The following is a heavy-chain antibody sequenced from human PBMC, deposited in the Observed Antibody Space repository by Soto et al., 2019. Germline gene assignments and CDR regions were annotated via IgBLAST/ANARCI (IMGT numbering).Heavy chain of an antibody. CDR3: AKGQGRYYDSSGYRTSISPPHYYYYYGMDV. J-gene: IGHJ6*02. CDR1: GFTFSSYA. V-gene: IGHV3-23*01. D-gene: IGHD3-22*01. CDR2: ISGSGGST. Sequence: PGGSLRLSCAASGFTFSSYAMSWVRQAPGKGLEWVSAISGSGGSTYYADSVKGRFTISRDNSKNTMYLQMNSLRAEDTAVYYCAKGQGRYYDSSGYRTSISPPHYYYYYGMDVWGQGTTVTVSS.